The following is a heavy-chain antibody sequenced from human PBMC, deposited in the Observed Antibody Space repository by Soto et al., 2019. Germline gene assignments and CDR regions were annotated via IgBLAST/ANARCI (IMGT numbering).Heavy chain of an antibody. V-gene: IGHV3-23*01. D-gene: IGHD2-2*01. CDR3: AKVKNQLLPGMDV. CDR1: GFTFSSYA. Sequence: EVQLLESGGGLVQPGGSLRLSCAASGFTFSSYAMSWVRQAPGKGLEWVSAISGSGGSTYYADSVKGRFTISRDNSKNTLYLQINGLTAEDTAVYYCAKVKNQLLPGMDVWGQGTTVTVSS. CDR2: ISGSGGST. J-gene: IGHJ6*02.